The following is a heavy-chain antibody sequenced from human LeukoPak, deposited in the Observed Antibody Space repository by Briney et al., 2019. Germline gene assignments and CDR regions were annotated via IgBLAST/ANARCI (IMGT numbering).Heavy chain of an antibody. J-gene: IGHJ3*02. D-gene: IGHD1-26*01. V-gene: IGHV4-59*01. CDR3: AREVGATDSAFDI. CDR1: GGSIRSYY. Sequence: PSETLSLTCTVFGGSIRSYYWSWIRQPPGKGLEWIGYIYYSGSTNYNPSLKSRVTISVDTSKNQFSLKLSSVTAADTAVYYCAREVGATDSAFDIWGQGTMVTVSS. CDR2: IYYSGST.